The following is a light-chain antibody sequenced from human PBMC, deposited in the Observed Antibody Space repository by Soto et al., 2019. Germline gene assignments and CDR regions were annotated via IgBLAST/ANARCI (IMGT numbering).Light chain of an antibody. CDR2: DAS. Sequence: DIQMTQSPSTLSATAGDRVTITCRASQSISSWLAWYQHKPGKAPKLPIYDASNLDSGVPSRFSGSGSGTEFSLTISNLQPDDCATYYCQQYENYWTFGQGTRVEIK. V-gene: IGKV1-5*01. J-gene: IGKJ1*01. CDR1: QSISSW. CDR3: QQYENYWT.